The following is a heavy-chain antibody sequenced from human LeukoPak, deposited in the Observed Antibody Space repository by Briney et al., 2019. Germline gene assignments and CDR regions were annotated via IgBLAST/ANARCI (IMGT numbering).Heavy chain of an antibody. CDR3: AKEEWGFGEFPLFMDV. CDR2: IYTSGSN. Sequence: SETLSLTCTVSGGSISSYYWSWIRQPAGKGLEWIGRIYTSGSNNYNPSLKSRVTMSVDTSKNQFSLKLSSVTAADTAVYYCAKEEWGFGEFPLFMDVWGKGTTVTISS. CDR1: GGSISSYY. V-gene: IGHV4-4*07. J-gene: IGHJ6*03. D-gene: IGHD3-10*01.